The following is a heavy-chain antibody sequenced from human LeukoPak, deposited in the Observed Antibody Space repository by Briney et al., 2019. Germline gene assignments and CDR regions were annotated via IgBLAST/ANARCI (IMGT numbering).Heavy chain of an antibody. V-gene: IGHV5-51*01. Sequence: GESLQISCQGSGYSFTSYCIGWVRQLPGKGLEWMGIIYPGDSDTRYSPSFQGRVTISADKSISTAYLQWSSLKASDTAMYYCARSTYYYDSSGYLTYDAFDIWGQGTMVTVSS. CDR1: GYSFTSYC. J-gene: IGHJ3*02. D-gene: IGHD3-22*01. CDR3: ARSTYYYDSSGYLTYDAFDI. CDR2: IYPGDSDT.